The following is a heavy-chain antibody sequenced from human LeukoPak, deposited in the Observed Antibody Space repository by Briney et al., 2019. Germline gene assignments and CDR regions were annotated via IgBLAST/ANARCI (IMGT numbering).Heavy chain of an antibody. V-gene: IGHV1-69*01. D-gene: IGHD5-18*01. CDR1: GGTFSSYA. CDR2: IIPIFGTA. CDR3: ARARSGYSYGWDAFDI. J-gene: IGHJ3*02. Sequence: GSSVKVSCKASGGTFSSYAISWVRQAPGQGLEWMGGIIPIFGTANYAQKFQGRVTITADESTSTAYMELSSLRSEDTAVYYCARARSGYSYGWDAFDIWGQGTMVTVS.